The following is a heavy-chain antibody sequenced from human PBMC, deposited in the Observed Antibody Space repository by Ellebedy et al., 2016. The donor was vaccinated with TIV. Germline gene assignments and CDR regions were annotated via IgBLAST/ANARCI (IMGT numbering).Heavy chain of an antibody. Sequence: GGSLRLSXAASGFTFSSYWMSWVRQAPGKGLEWVANIKQDGSEKYYVDSVKGRFTISRDNAKNSLYLQMNSLRAEDTAVYYCARDLNYYDSSGYPFDYWGQGTLVTVSS. J-gene: IGHJ4*02. CDR3: ARDLNYYDSSGYPFDY. CDR2: IKQDGSEK. CDR1: GFTFSSYW. V-gene: IGHV3-7*01. D-gene: IGHD3-22*01.